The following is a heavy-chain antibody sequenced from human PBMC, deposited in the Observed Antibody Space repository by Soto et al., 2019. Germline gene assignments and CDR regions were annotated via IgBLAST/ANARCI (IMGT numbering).Heavy chain of an antibody. CDR3: ARGYCSSTSCYRYYYYGMDV. D-gene: IGHD2-2*02. Sequence: QVQLQQWGAGLLKPSETLSLTCAVYGGSFSGYYWSWIRQPPGKGLEWIGEINHSGSTNYNPSLKSRVTISVDTSKNQFSLKLSSVTAADTAVYYCARGYCSSTSCYRYYYYGMDVWGQGTTVTVSS. V-gene: IGHV4-34*01. CDR2: INHSGST. CDR1: GGSFSGYY. J-gene: IGHJ6*02.